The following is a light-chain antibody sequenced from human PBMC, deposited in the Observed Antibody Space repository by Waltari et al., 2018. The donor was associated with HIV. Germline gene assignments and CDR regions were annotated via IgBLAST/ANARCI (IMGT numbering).Light chain of an antibody. CDR2: WAS. J-gene: IGKJ1*01. CDR3: QHYYSTPWR. Sequence: DIVLTQSPDSLAVSLGERATINCRSSQSLLYTDNNKNYLTWYQQKPGQPPKLLMYWASTRASGVPDRFSGSGSGTEFSLTISSLQAEDVAVYYCQHYYSTPWRFGQGTKVEI. V-gene: IGKV4-1*01. CDR1: QSLLYTDNNKNY.